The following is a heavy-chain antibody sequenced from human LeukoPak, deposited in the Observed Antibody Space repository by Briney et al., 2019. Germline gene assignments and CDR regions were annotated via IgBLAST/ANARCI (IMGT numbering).Heavy chain of an antibody. CDR1: GGSISSTSYY. CDR2: IYYSGRT. V-gene: IGHV4-39*01. J-gene: IGHJ4*02. D-gene: IGHD2-2*01. CDR3: ARASPGLIVVVPAAFDY. Sequence: SETLSLTCTVSGGSISSTSYYWGWIRQPPGKGLEWIGSIYYSGRTYYNPSLKSRVTISVDTSKNQFSLKLNSVTAADTAVYYCARASPGLIVVVPAAFDYWGQGTLVTVSS.